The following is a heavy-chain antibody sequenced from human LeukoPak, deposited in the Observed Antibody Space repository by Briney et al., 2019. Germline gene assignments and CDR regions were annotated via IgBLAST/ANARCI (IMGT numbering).Heavy chain of an antibody. Sequence: PSETLSLTCTVSGYSISSGYYWGWIRQPPGKGLEWIGSIYHSGSTYYNPSLKSRVTISVDTSKNQFSLKLSSVTAADTAVYYCARSKYYYGSGSYYPAEYFQHWGQGTLVTVSS. D-gene: IGHD3-10*01. J-gene: IGHJ1*01. CDR2: IYHSGST. CDR3: ARSKYYYGSGSYYPAEYFQH. V-gene: IGHV4-38-2*02. CDR1: GYSISSGYY.